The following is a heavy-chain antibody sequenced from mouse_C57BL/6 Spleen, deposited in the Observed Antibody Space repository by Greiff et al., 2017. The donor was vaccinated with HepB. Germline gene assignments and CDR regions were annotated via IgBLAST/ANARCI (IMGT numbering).Heavy chain of an antibody. CDR3: ALKRFAY. J-gene: IGHJ3*01. Sequence: QVQLQQPGAELVMPGASVKLSCKASGYTFTSYWMHWVKQRPGQGLEWIGEIDPSDSYTNYNQKFKGKSTLTVDKSSSTAYMQLSSLTSEDSAVYYCALKRFAYWGQGTLVTVSA. V-gene: IGHV1-69*01. D-gene: IGHD1-3*01. CDR1: GYTFTSYW. CDR2: IDPSDSYT.